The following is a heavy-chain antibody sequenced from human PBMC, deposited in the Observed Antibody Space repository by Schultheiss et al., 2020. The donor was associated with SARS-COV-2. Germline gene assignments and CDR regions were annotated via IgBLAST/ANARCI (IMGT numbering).Heavy chain of an antibody. CDR2: INPSGGST. CDR3: ARRGAPWGDYENGMDV. D-gene: IGHD4-17*01. CDR1: GYTFTSYY. J-gene: IGHJ6*02. V-gene: IGHV1-46*01. Sequence: ASVKVSCKAPGYTFTSYYMHWVRQAPGQGLEWMGIINPSGGSTSYAQKFQGRVTMTRDTSTSTVYMELSSLRSEDTAVYYCARRGAPWGDYENGMDVWGQGTTVTVSS.